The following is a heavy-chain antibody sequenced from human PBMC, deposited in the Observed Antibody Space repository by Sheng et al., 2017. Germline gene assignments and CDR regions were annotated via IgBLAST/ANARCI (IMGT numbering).Heavy chain of an antibody. J-gene: IGHJ4*02. V-gene: IGHV3-7*01. D-gene: IGHD2-15*01. CDR2: ISQDGSEK. CDR3: ARATRLVDH. CDR1: GFMFSDFW. Sequence: EVQLVESGGGLVQPGGSLRLSCAASGFMFSDFWMSWVRQAPGKGLDWVAIISQDGSEKAYMDSVEGRFTISRDNAKNSLYLQIDSLRVEDTAVYYCARATRLVDHWGQGTLVTVSS.